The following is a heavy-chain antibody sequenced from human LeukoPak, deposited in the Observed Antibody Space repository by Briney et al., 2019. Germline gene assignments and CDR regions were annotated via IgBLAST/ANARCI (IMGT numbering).Heavy chain of an antibody. Sequence: GGSLRLSCITSGFTFGDYAMNWVRQAPGKGLEWVGFITCQAYGGTTEYAASVKGRFTISRDDSKSIAYLQMNSLKTEDTAMYYCTRMRYCSGGSCSFDYWGQGTLVTVSS. D-gene: IGHD2-15*01. CDR2: ITCQAYGGTT. CDR1: GFTFGDYA. V-gene: IGHV3-49*04. J-gene: IGHJ4*02. CDR3: TRMRYCSGGSCSFDY.